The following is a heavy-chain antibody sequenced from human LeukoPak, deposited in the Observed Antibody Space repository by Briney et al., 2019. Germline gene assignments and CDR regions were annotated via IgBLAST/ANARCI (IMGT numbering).Heavy chain of an antibody. D-gene: IGHD5-18*01. J-gene: IGHJ4*02. CDR1: GFTVSSNY. V-gene: IGHV3-53*01. CDR2: IYSGGST. CDR3: ARDKTSLGYSYALFDY. Sequence: GGSLRLSCAASGFTVSSNYMSWVRQAPGKGLEWVSFIYSGGSTYYADSVKGRFTISRDNSKNTLYLQMNSLRAEDTAVYYCARDKTSLGYSYALFDYWGQGTLVTVSS.